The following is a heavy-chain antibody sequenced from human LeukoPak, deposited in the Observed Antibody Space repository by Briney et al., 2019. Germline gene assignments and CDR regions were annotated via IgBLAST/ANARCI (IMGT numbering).Heavy chain of an antibody. Sequence: SETLSLTCTISGGSIGSSSYYWDWIRQSPGKGLEWVGSIYYSGSTYYNPSLKSRVTISVDTSKNQFSLMLSSVTAADTAVYYCARRRIAAAGTDYWGQGTLVTVSS. CDR2: IYYSGST. D-gene: IGHD6-13*01. J-gene: IGHJ4*02. V-gene: IGHV4-39*01. CDR1: GGSIGSSSYY. CDR3: ARRRIAAAGTDY.